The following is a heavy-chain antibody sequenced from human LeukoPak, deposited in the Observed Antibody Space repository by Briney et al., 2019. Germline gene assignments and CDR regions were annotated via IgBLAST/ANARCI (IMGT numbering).Heavy chain of an antibody. CDR3: GKRLTSWELEY. CDR2: LSGSGAGT. CDR1: GFTFSSFA. J-gene: IGHJ4*02. V-gene: IGHV3-23*01. Sequence: GGSLRLSCAASGFTFSSFAMSWVRQAPGKGLEWVSSLSGSGAGTNYAASVKGRFTVSRDNSKNTLYLQMNSLRAEDTAVYYCGKRLTSWELEYWGQGTLVTVSS. D-gene: IGHD1-26*01.